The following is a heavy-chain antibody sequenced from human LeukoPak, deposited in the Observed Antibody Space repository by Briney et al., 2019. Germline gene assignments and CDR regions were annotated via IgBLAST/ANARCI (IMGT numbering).Heavy chain of an antibody. J-gene: IGHJ4*02. V-gene: IGHV3-21*01. CDR3: ARDRGAYYCESGPSDY. D-gene: IGHD2-21*01. CDR1: GFTFRGYT. CDR2: ISGDNLYDNNVSI. Sequence: GGSLRLSCVASGFTFRGYTMQWVRQAPGKGLEWVASISGDNLYDNNVSIHYTDSVRGRFTISRDNSKNSVFLEMNSLRAEDTAIYYCARDRGAYYCESGPSDYGGQGTLVTVSS.